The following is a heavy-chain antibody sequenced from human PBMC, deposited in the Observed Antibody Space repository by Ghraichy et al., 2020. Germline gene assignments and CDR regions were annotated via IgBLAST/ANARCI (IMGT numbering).Heavy chain of an antibody. D-gene: IGHD6-13*01. CDR2: IYHTGST. V-gene: IGHV4-38-2*02. CDR1: GYSISSGYY. Sequence: SETLSLTCGVSGYSISSGYYWGWIRQPPGKGLEWIGSIYHTGSTYYNPSLKSRATISVDTSKNQLFLKLSSVTAADTAVYYCARDRHSSSSRSEDDYWGQGTLVTVSS. J-gene: IGHJ4*02. CDR3: ARDRHSSSSRSEDDY.